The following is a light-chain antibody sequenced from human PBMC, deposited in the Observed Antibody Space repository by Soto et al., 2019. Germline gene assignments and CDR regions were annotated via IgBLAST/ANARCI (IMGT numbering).Light chain of an antibody. CDR1: QSVPSNY. J-gene: IGKJ1*01. CDR3: QQYDSSLKT. Sequence: EIVLTQSPGTLSLSPGETATLSCRASQSVPSNYLAWYQQKPGQAPRLLIYGASSRATGIPDRFSGSASGTDFTLTISRLEPEDFAVYYCQQYDSSLKTFGHGTKVEIK. CDR2: GAS. V-gene: IGKV3-20*01.